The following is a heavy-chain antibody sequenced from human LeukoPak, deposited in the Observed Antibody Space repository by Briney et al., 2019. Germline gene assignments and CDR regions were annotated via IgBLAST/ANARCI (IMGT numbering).Heavy chain of an antibody. D-gene: IGHD3-22*01. Sequence: SETLSLTCTVSGGSTSSYYWSWIRQPAGKGLEWIGRIYTSGSANYNPSLKSRVTMSIDTFKNQFSLDLSSVTAADTAVYYCARSGSGFSARRYYMDVWGQGTTVTVSS. CDR3: ARSGSGFSARRYYMDV. V-gene: IGHV4-4*07. J-gene: IGHJ6*03. CDR1: GGSTSSYY. CDR2: IYTSGSA.